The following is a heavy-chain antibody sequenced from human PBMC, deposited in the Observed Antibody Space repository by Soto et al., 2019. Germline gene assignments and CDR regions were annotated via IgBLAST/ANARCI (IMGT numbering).Heavy chain of an antibody. J-gene: IGHJ6*02. CDR1: GGSISSSNW. CDR2: TYHSGST. Sequence: SETLSLTCAVSGGSISSSNWWSWVRQPPGKGLEWIGETYHSGSTNYNPSLKSRVSISVDKSKNQFSQKLNSVTAADTAVYYCAGAGEQVRLDYYYGMDVWGQGTTVTVSS. D-gene: IGHD3-16*01. CDR3: AGAGEQVRLDYYYGMDV. V-gene: IGHV4-4*02.